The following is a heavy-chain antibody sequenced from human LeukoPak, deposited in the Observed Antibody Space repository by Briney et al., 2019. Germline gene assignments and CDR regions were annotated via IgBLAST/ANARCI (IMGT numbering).Heavy chain of an antibody. V-gene: IGHV3-23*01. CDR1: GFTFSSYA. J-gene: IGHJ4*02. Sequence: GGSLRLSCAASGFTFSSYAMTWVRQVPGKGLEWVSTISGSVGSTYYADSVKGRFTISRDNSKNTLYLQMNSLRAEDTAVYYCAREGSGWTGNDYWGQGTLVTVSS. CDR2: ISGSVGST. D-gene: IGHD6-19*01. CDR3: AREGSGWTGNDY.